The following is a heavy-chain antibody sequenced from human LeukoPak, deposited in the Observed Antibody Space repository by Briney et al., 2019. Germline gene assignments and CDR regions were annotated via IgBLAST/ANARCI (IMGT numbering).Heavy chain of an antibody. CDR2: INAGNGNT. D-gene: IGHD3-16*01. CDR3: ARGMGDIRIEPINWFDP. Sequence: ASVKVSCKASGYTSTSYAMHWVRQAPGQRLEWMGWINAGNGNTKYSQKFQGRVTITRDTSASTAYMELSSLRSEDTAVYYCARGMGDIRIEPINWFDPWGQGTLVTVSS. V-gene: IGHV1-3*01. CDR1: GYTSTSYA. J-gene: IGHJ5*02.